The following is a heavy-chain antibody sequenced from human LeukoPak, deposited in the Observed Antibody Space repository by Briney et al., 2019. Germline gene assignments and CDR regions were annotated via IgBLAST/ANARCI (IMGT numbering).Heavy chain of an antibody. J-gene: IGHJ4*02. D-gene: IGHD3-3*01. CDR3: ARSGYSNFDY. CDR1: GESFSGFY. CDR2: INDSGST. V-gene: IGHV4-34*01. Sequence: PSETLSLTCAVYGESFSGFYWSWIRQSPGKGLEWLGEINDSGSTNYNPPLKSRVVMSVDTSKNQFSLKLSSVTAADTAVYYCARSGYSNFDYWGQGTLVTVSS.